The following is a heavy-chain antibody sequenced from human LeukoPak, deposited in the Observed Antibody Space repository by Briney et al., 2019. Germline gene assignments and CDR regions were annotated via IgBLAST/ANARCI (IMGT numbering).Heavy chain of an antibody. D-gene: IGHD3-10*01. CDR2: IYYSGTT. CDR3: ARGGVAAKYYFDY. J-gene: IGHJ4*02. V-gene: IGHV4-59*11. CDR1: GGSISPLY. Sequence: SETLSLTCTVSGGSISPLYWGWIRQPPGKGLEFIGYIYYSGTTNYNPSLRSRVTLSVGTSKNQFFLKLSSVTAADTAVYYCARGGVAAKYYFDYWGPGTLVTVSS.